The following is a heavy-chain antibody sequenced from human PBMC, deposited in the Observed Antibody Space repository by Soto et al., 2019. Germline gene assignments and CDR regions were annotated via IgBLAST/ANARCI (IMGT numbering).Heavy chain of an antibody. CDR3: AREHYYDSSGFDY. D-gene: IGHD3-22*01. Sequence: QVQLVESGGGVVQPGRSLRLSCAASGFTSSSYGMHWVRQAPGKGLEWVAVIWYDGSNKYYADSVKGRFTISRDNSKNTLYLQMNSPRAEDTAVYYCAREHYYDSSGFDYWGQGTLVTVSS. V-gene: IGHV3-33*01. J-gene: IGHJ4*02. CDR1: GFTSSSYG. CDR2: IWYDGSNK.